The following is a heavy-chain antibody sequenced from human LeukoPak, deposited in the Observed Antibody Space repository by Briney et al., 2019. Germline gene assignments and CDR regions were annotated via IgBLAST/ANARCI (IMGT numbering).Heavy chain of an antibody. J-gene: IGHJ4*02. CDR1: GYTFTSYD. CDR3: ARGYYDSSGYYFDY. Sequence: ASVKVSCKASGYTFTSYDVNWVRQATGQGLEWMGWMNPTSVNTFSAQKFQGRVTMTRNTSISTAYMDLSSLRSEDTAVYYCARGYYDSSGYYFDYWGQGTLVTVSS. V-gene: IGHV1-8*01. CDR2: MNPTSVNT. D-gene: IGHD3-22*01.